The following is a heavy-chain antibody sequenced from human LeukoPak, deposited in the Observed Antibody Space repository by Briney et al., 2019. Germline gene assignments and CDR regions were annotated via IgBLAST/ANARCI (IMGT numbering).Heavy chain of an antibody. CDR1: GGTFSSYA. CDR3: ARDDYYYDSSGYWGARFDY. Sequence: SVKVSCKASGGTFSSYAISWVRQAPGQGLEWMGRIIPILGIANYAQKFQGRVTITADKSTSTAYMELSSLRSEDTAVYYCARDDYYYDSSGYWGARFDYWGQGTPVTVSS. V-gene: IGHV1-69*04. D-gene: IGHD3-22*01. J-gene: IGHJ4*02. CDR2: IIPILGIA.